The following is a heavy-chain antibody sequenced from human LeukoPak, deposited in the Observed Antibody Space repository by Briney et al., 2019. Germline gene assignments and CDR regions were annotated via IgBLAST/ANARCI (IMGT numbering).Heavy chain of an antibody. CDR3: ARDGYCSSTSCYAFDY. CDR1: GFTFSSYA. V-gene: IGHV3-30*04. D-gene: IGHD2-2*01. J-gene: IGHJ4*02. Sequence: GGSLRLSCAASGFTFSSYAMHWVRQAPGKGLEWVAVISYDGSNKYYADSVKGRFTISRDHSENTLYLQMNSLRAEDTAVYYCARDGYCSSTSCYAFDYWGQGTLVTVSS. CDR2: ISYDGSNK.